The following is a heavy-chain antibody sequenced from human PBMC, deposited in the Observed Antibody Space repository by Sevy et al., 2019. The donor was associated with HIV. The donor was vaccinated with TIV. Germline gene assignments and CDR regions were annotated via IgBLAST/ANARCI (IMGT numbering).Heavy chain of an antibody. CDR2: IYYNGHI. V-gene: IGHV4-59*08. D-gene: IGHD1-26*01. CDR3: AGENAWGRGYS. J-gene: IGHJ4*02. Sequence: SETLSLTCTVSGGSITSLYWNWIRQPPGKGLGWIANIYYNGHINYNPSLKSRVTLSLEPSKNQFSLRLSSVTAADTAMYYCAGENAWGRGYSWGQGTLVTVSS. CDR1: GGSITSLY.